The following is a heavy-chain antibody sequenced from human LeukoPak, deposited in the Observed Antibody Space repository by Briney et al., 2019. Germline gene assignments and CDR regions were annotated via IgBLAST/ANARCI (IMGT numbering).Heavy chain of an antibody. V-gene: IGHV3-74*01. CDR2: INSDGSST. Sequence: GGSLRLSCAASEFTFSSYWMHWVRQAPGKGPVWVSRINSDGSSTTYADSVQGRFHISRDNVKNTLYLQMNSLRAEDTAVYYCAREGPYYYDTSVYYPFDYWGQGALVTVSS. CDR3: AREGPYYYDTSVYYPFDY. CDR1: EFTFSSYW. D-gene: IGHD3-22*01. J-gene: IGHJ4*02.